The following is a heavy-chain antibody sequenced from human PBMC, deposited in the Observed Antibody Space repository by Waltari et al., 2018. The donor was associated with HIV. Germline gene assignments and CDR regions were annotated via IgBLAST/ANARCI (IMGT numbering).Heavy chain of an antibody. CDR3: TKGVRYFDP. CDR1: GFDISNTF. V-gene: IGHV3-53*02. J-gene: IGHJ5*02. D-gene: IGHD3-10*02. CDR2: IYTDGST. Sequence: VETGGGLFRFGESLRLSCDISGFDISNTFITWVRQAPGERSEWLSVIYTDGSTHYADSVKGRFTISRDSPNKRVYLRMTSLIVEDTATYYCTKGVRYFDPWGQGTHVIVS.